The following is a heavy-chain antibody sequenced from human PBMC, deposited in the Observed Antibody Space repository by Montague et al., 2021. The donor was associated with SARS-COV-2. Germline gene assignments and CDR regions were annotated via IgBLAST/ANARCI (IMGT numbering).Heavy chain of an antibody. CDR2: IYYSGST. Sequence: SETLSLTCTVSGGSISSYYWSWIRQPPGKGLEWIGYIYYSGSTSYNPSLKSRVTISVDTSKNQFSLKLSSVTAADTAVYYCARGLSRYSSGKTPFLHSEMDVWGQGTTVTVSS. J-gene: IGHJ6*02. CDR1: GGSISSYY. CDR3: ARGLSRYSSGKTPFLHSEMDV. V-gene: IGHV4-59*01. D-gene: IGHD6-19*01.